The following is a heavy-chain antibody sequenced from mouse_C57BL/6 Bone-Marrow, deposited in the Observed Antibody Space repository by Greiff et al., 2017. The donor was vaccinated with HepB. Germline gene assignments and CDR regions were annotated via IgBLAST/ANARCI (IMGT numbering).Heavy chain of an antibody. J-gene: IGHJ1*03. CDR3: TRAYYYGSSYVASYWYFDV. D-gene: IGHD1-1*01. Sequence: EVKLMESGEGLVKPGGSLKLSCAASGFTFSSYAMSWVRQTPEKTLEWVAYISSGGDYIYYADTVKGRFTISRDNARNTLYLQMSSLKSEDTAMYYCTRAYYYGSSYVASYWYFDVWGTGTTVTVSS. CDR1: GFTFSSYA. CDR2: ISSGGDYI. V-gene: IGHV5-9-1*02.